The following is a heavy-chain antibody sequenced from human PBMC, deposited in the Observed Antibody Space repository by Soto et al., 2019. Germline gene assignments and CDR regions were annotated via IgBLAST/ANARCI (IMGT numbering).Heavy chain of an antibody. Sequence: QVQLQESGPGLVKPSQTLSLTCTVSGGSISSGGYYWSWIRQHPGKGLEWIGYIYYSGSTYYNPSLKRRVTISVDTSKNQFSLKLSSVTAADTAVYYCARDLRGYCSSTSCYANWFDPWGQGTLVTVSS. CDR2: IYYSGST. J-gene: IGHJ5*02. D-gene: IGHD2-2*01. CDR3: ARDLRGYCSSTSCYANWFDP. CDR1: GGSISSGGYY. V-gene: IGHV4-31*03.